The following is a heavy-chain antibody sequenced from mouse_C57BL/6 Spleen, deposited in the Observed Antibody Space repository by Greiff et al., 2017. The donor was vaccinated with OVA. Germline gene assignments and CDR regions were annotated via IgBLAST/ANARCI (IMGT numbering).Heavy chain of an antibody. CDR3: ARDPLGHWYFDV. J-gene: IGHJ1*03. Sequence: EVKVVESGGGLVKPGGSLKLSCAASGFTFSSYAMSWVRQTPEKRLEWVATISDGGSYTYYPDNVKGRFTISRDNAKNNLYLQMSHLKSEDTAMYYCARDPLGHWYFDVWGTGTTVTVSS. CDR1: GFTFSSYA. V-gene: IGHV5-4*01. CDR2: ISDGGSYT. D-gene: IGHD4-1*01.